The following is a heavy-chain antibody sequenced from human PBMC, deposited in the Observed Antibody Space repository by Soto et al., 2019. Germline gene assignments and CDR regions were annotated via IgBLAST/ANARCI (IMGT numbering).Heavy chain of an antibody. D-gene: IGHD4-17*01. CDR3: ARDIMVLDYGDYGPPKGGSDYNWFDT. J-gene: IGHJ5*02. CDR2: INPNSGGT. Sequence: ASVKVSCKASGYTFTGYYMHWVRQAPGQGLEWMGWINPNSGGTNYAQKFQGWVTMTRDTSISTAYMELSRLRSDDTAVYYCARDIMVLDYGDYGPPKGGSDYNWFDTWGQGTLVTVSS. V-gene: IGHV1-2*04. CDR1: GYTFTGYY.